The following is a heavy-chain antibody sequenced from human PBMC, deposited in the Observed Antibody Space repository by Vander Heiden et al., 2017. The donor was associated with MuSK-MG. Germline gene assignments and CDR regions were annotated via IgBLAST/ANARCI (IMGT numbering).Heavy chain of an antibody. CDR1: GGSFSGYF. J-gene: IGHJ1*01. CDR3: ARGTLGPRRSD. Sequence: QVQLQQWGAGLLKPSETLSLTCAVYGGSFSGYFWSWIRQSPGKGLEWIGEIRPSGSTNYNPSLKRRVTILVETSKNQFSLKRNSVTAADTAVYYCARGTLGPRRSDWGQGTLGTVS. CDR2: IRPSGST. V-gene: IGHV4-34*01. D-gene: IGHD6-25*01.